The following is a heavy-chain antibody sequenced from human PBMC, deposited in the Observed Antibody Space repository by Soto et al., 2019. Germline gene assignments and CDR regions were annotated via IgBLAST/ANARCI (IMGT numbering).Heavy chain of an antibody. CDR1: GFTFSTYG. V-gene: IGHV3-33*01. Sequence: QVQLVESGGGVVQPGRSLRLSCGASGFTFSTYGMHWVRQAPGKGLEWVAAIWYDGSNKYYADSVKGRFTISRDNSKNTLYLQMNGLRAEDTAVYYCAREAKEYYSDYWGQGTLVTVSS. CDR2: IWYDGSNK. D-gene: IGHD3-10*01. J-gene: IGHJ4*02. CDR3: AREAKEYYSDY.